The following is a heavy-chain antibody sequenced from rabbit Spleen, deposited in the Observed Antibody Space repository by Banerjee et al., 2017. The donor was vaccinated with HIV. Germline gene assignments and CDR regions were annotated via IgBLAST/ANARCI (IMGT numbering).Heavy chain of an antibody. Sequence: QEQLEESGGGLVQPGGSLKLSCKASGFDFSKTGVSWVRQAPGKGLEWIGYIDLLFGTTYYANWVNGRFTISSHNAQNTLYLQVHSLTVADTATYFCARDGTGGSYFALWGPGTLVTVS. V-gene: IGHV1S47*01. D-gene: IGHD8-1*01. CDR2: IDLLFGTT. J-gene: IGHJ6*01. CDR1: GFDFSKTG. CDR3: ARDGTGGSYFAL.